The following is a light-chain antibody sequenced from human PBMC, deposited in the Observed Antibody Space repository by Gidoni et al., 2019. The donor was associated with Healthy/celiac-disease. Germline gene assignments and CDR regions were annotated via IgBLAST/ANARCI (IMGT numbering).Light chain of an antibody. CDR2: AAS. CDR3: QQLNSYPLG. J-gene: IGKJ4*01. CDR1: QGISSY. V-gene: IGKV1-9*01. Sequence: IQLTQAPSSLSASVGDRVTITCRASQGISSYLAWYQQKPGKAPKLLIYAASPLQSGVPSRFSGSGSGTDFTLTISSLQPEDFATYYCQQLNSYPLGFGGGTKVEIK.